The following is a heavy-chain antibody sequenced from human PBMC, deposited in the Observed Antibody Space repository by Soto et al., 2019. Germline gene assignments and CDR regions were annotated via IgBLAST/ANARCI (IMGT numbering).Heavy chain of an antibody. V-gene: IGHV3-21*01. J-gene: IGHJ4*02. CDR3: ARDPSGYFDY. CDR2: ISSSSSSI. CDR1: GFTFSSYN. Sequence: GGSLRLFCAASGFTFSSYNMNWVRQAPGKGLEWVSFISSSSSSIYYADSVKGRFTISRDNAKNSLYLQMNGLRAEDTAVYYCARDPSGYFDYWGQGTLVTVSS.